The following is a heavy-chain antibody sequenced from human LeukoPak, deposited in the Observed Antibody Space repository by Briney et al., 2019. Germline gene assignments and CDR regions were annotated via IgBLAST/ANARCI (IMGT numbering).Heavy chain of an antibody. D-gene: IGHD5-12*01. CDR1: GFTFSSYA. J-gene: IGHJ4*02. Sequence: GGSLRLSCAASGFTFSSYAMSWGRQAPGKGLEWVSGVSGSGGSTYYADSVKGRFTISRDNSKNTLYLQMNSLRAEDTAVSYCAKDLDIVATITGNWGQGTLVTVSS. CDR2: VSGSGGST. CDR3: AKDLDIVATITGN. V-gene: IGHV3-23*01.